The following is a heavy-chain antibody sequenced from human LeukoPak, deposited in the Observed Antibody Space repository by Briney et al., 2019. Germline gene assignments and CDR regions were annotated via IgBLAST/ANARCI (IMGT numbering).Heavy chain of an antibody. CDR1: GFTFSSYG. Sequence: PGRSLRLSCAASGFTFSSYGMHWVRQAPGKGLEWVAVIWYDGSNKYYADSVKGRFTISRDNSKNTLYLQMNSLRAEDTAVYYCARDLDTAMVESYFDYWGQGTLVTVSS. D-gene: IGHD5-18*01. V-gene: IGHV3-33*01. J-gene: IGHJ4*02. CDR2: IWYDGSNK. CDR3: ARDLDTAMVESYFDY.